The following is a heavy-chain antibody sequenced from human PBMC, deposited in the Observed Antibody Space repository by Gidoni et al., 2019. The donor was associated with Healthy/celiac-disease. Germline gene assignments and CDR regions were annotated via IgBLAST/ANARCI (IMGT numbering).Heavy chain of an antibody. Sequence: QVQLVQSGAEVKKPGASVKVSCKASGYTFTGYYMHWVRQAPGQGLEWMGRINPNSGGTNYAQKFQGRVTMTRDTSISTAYMELSRLRSDDTAVYYCARLRPYCSGGSCYGWFDPWGQGTLVTVSS. CDR2: INPNSGGT. D-gene: IGHD2-15*01. J-gene: IGHJ5*02. CDR1: GYTFTGYY. V-gene: IGHV1-2*06. CDR3: ARLRPYCSGGSCYGWFDP.